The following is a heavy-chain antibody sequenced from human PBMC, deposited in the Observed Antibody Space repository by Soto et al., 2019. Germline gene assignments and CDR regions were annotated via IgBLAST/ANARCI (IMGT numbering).Heavy chain of an antibody. V-gene: IGHV4-30-2*01. CDR2: IYQSGVT. J-gene: IGHJ5*02. CDR1: GDSYSISTYS. Sequence: PSETLSLTCNMSGDSYSISTYSWSWIRQPPGKALQWIGFIYQSGVTSCNPSLASRVSISLDRSNNQCSLKLKSVTAADTAVYFCAGMPYTSGLRFDHWGPGTLVTVYS. CDR3: AGMPYTSGLRFDH. D-gene: IGHD6-19*01.